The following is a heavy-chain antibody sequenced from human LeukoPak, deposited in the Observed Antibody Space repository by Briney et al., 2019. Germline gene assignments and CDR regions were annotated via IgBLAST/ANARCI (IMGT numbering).Heavy chain of an antibody. D-gene: IGHD5-12*01. CDR1: GYSISSGYY. CDR3: ASRAGYSGYGSAPNFDY. Sequence: SETLSLTCTVSGYSISSGYYWGWIRQPPGKGLEWIGSIYHSGSTYYNPSLKSRVTISVDTSKNQFSLKLSPVTAADTAVYYCASRAGYSGYGSAPNFDYWGQGTLVTVSS. CDR2: IYHSGST. V-gene: IGHV4-38-2*02. J-gene: IGHJ4*02.